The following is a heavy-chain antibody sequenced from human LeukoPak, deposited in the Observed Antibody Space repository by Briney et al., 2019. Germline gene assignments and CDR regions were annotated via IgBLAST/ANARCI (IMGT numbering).Heavy chain of an antibody. CDR1: GFTFSSYA. V-gene: IGHV4-34*01. CDR3: ARGGSDTAMVKNFDY. Sequence: PGGSLRLSCAASGFTFSSYAMSWVRQPPGKGLEWIGEINHSGSTNYNPSLKSRVTISVDTSKNQFSLKLSSVTAADTAVYYCARGGSDTAMVKNFDYWGQGTLVTVSS. J-gene: IGHJ4*02. D-gene: IGHD5-18*01. CDR2: INHSGST.